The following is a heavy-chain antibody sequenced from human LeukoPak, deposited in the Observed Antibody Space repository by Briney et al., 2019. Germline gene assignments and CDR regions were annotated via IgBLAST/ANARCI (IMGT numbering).Heavy chain of an antibody. CDR3: ASSGYGDEGNWFDP. V-gene: IGHV1-8*02. Sequence: ASVKVSCKASGYTFTGYYMNWVRQAPGQGLEWMGWMNPNSGNTGYAQKLQGRVTMTRNTSISTAYMELSSLRSEDTAVYYCASSGYGDEGNWFDPWGQGTLVTVSS. J-gene: IGHJ5*02. CDR2: MNPNSGNT. CDR1: GYTFTGYY. D-gene: IGHD4-17*01.